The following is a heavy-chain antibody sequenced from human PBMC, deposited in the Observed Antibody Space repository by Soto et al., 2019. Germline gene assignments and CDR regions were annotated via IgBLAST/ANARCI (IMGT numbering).Heavy chain of an antibody. J-gene: IGHJ6*03. CDR2: INHSGST. V-gene: IGHV4-34*01. D-gene: IGHD2-2*01. Sequence: SQTLSLTCAVYGGSFSDYYWSWIRQPPGKGLEWIGEINHSGSTNYNPSLKSRVTISVDTSKNQFSLKLSSVTAADTAVYYCARALIARKDCSSTSCYRGYYYMDVWGKGTTVTVSS. CDR3: ARALIARKDCSSTSCYRGYYYMDV. CDR1: GGSFSDYY.